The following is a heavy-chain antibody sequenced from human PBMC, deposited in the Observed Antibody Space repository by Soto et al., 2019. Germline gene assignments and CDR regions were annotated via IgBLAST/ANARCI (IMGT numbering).Heavy chain of an antibody. V-gene: IGHV3-33*01. J-gene: IGHJ6*02. CDR2: IWHDGNNK. D-gene: IGHD1-26*01. CDR3: ASDLVGASDSYGLDV. Sequence: GESLKISCAASGFTFSNYGMHWVRQAPGKGLEWVAIIWHDGNNKYYADSVRGRFIISRDNSKNRLYLQMNSLRAEDTAVYYCASDLVGASDSYGLDVWGQGALVTVSS. CDR1: GFTFSNYG.